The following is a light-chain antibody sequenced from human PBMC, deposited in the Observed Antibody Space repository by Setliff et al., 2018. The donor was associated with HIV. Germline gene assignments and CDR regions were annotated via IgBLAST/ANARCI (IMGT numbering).Light chain of an antibody. CDR1: SSDVGGYKY. V-gene: IGLV2-14*01. CDR2: EVS. Sequence: QSVLTQPASVSGSPGQSITISCTGTSSDVGGYKYVSWYQHHPGKAPKLMVYEVSNRPSGVSNRFPGSKSGNTASLTISGLQAEDEADYYCSSYTGSYTYVFGTGTKV. CDR3: SSYTGSYTYV. J-gene: IGLJ1*01.